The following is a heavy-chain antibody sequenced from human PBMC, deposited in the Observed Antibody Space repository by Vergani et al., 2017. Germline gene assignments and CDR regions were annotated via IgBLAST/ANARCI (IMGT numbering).Heavy chain of an antibody. CDR3: ARTTRYYYGSGRPVDY. Sequence: QVQLQQWGAGLLKPSETLSLTCAVYGGSFSGYYWSWIRQPPGTGLEWIGEINHSGSTNYNPSRKSRATISVDTSKNQISLKVSSVTAADTAVYYCARTTRYYYGSGRPVDYWGQGTLVTVSS. CDR2: INHSGST. V-gene: IGHV4-34*01. J-gene: IGHJ4*02. D-gene: IGHD3-10*01. CDR1: GGSFSGYY.